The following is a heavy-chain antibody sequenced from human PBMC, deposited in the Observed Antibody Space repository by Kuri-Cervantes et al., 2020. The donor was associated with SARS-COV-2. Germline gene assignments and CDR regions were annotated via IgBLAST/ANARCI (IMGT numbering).Heavy chain of an antibody. J-gene: IGHJ6*04. CDR3: ARRGQIVVVPAADV. Sequence: GGSLRLSCAASGFTFSSYGMHWVRQAPGKGLEWVANIKQDGSEKYYVDSVKGRFTISRDNAKNSLYLQMNSLRAEDTAVYYCARRGQIVVVPAADVWGKGTTVTVSS. CDR2: IKQDGSEK. D-gene: IGHD2-2*01. V-gene: IGHV3-7*01. CDR1: GFTFSSYG.